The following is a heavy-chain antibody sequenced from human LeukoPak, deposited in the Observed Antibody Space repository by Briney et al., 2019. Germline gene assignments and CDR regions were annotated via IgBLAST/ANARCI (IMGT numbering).Heavy chain of an antibody. Sequence: LPGGSLRLSCSASGVTFSTYAMHWVRQAPGKGLDWVAVISFDGSNKYYGDSVKGRFTVSRDNSENTLYLQMNSLRAEDTALYFCASGRSQWLYNTETGYWGQGTLVTVSS. CDR3: ASGRSQWLYNTETGY. V-gene: IGHV3-30-3*01. J-gene: IGHJ4*02. CDR2: ISFDGSNK. CDR1: GVTFSTYA. D-gene: IGHD3-16*01.